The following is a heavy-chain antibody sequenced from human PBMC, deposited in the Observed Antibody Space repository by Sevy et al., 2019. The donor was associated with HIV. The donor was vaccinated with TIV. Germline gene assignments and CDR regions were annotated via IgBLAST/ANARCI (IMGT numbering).Heavy chain of an antibody. CDR2: ISFDATNK. CDR1: GFTFNRYS. V-gene: IGHV3-30-3*01. D-gene: IGHD1-1*01. J-gene: IGHJ1*01. Sequence: GGSLRLSCAASGFTFNRYSMHWVRQAPGKGLEWVATISFDATNKHYPDSVKGGFTISRDNFQNSLFLQIDSLRPEDTAVYYCALERLSSDVAEYFQNWGQGTLVTVSS. CDR3: ALERLSSDVAEYFQN.